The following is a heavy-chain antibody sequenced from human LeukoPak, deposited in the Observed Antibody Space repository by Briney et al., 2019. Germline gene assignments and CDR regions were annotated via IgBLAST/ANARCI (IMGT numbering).Heavy chain of an antibody. J-gene: IGHJ6*02. V-gene: IGHV3-11*01. CDR2: ISGSGSTI. CDR1: GFTFGDYY. CDR3: ARDLSRSRWFGGDHYYGMVV. D-gene: IGHD3-10*01. Sequence: GGSLRLSCAASGFTFGDYYMNWVRQAPGKGLEWVSYISGSGSTIYYADSVKGRFTISRDNAKNSLYLQMNSLRAEDTAVYYCARDLSRSRWFGGDHYYGMVVWGQGTTVTVSS.